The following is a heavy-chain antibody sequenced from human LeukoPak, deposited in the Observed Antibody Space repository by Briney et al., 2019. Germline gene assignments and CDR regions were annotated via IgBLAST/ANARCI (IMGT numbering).Heavy chain of an antibody. J-gene: IGHJ4*02. Sequence: ASVKVSCKASGGTFSSYAISWVRQAPGQGLEWMGGIIPVFGTANYVQKFQGRVTITADESTSTAYMELRSLRSDDTAVYYCARDLVGATTIDYWGQGTLVTVSS. CDR1: GGTFSSYA. V-gene: IGHV1-69*13. CDR3: ARDLVGATTIDY. CDR2: IIPVFGTA. D-gene: IGHD1-26*01.